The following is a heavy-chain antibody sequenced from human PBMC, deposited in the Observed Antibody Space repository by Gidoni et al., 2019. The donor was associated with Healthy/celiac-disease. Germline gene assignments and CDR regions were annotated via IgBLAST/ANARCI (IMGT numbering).Heavy chain of an antibody. CDR1: GGSISSYY. V-gene: IGHV4-59*01. Sequence: QVQLQESGPGLVKPSETLSLTCTVSGGSISSYYWRWIRQPPGKGLEWIGYIYYSGSTNYNPSLKSRVTISVDTSKNQFSLKLSSVTAADTAVYYCARGGQRTYCSGGSCYFPPWFDPWGQGTLVTVSS. CDR2: IYYSGST. D-gene: IGHD2-15*01. J-gene: IGHJ5*02. CDR3: ARGGQRTYCSGGSCYFPPWFDP.